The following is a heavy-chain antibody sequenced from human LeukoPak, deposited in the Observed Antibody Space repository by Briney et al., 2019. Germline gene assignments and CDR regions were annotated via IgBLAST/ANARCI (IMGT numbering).Heavy chain of an antibody. Sequence: SETLSLTCTVSGYSISSGYYWGWIRPPPGKGVEWIGSIYHSGSTYYNPSLKSRVTISVDTSKNQFSLKLSSVTAADTAVYYCARVRPPGNWFDPWGQGTLVTVSS. CDR2: IYHSGST. CDR3: ARVRPPGNWFDP. J-gene: IGHJ5*02. V-gene: IGHV4-38-2*02. D-gene: IGHD1-14*01. CDR1: GYSISSGYY.